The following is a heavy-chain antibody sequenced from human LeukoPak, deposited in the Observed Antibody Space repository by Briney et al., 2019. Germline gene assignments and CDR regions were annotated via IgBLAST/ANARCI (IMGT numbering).Heavy chain of an antibody. CDR3: ASIDYVWGSFENGMDV. D-gene: IGHD3-16*01. Sequence: SETLSLTCTVSGGSISSSSYYWGWIRQPPGKGLEWIGSIYYSGSTYYNPSLKSRVTISVDTSKNQFSLKLSSVTAADTAVYYCASIDYVWGSFENGMDVWGQGTTVTVS. V-gene: IGHV4-39*07. CDR1: GGSISSSSYY. CDR2: IYYSGST. J-gene: IGHJ6*02.